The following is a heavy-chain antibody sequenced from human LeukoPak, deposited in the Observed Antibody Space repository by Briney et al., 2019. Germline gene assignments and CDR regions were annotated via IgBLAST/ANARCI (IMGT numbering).Heavy chain of an antibody. V-gene: IGHV1-8*01. CDR3: ARVRYDSRRYYFDY. J-gene: IGHJ4*02. Sequence: GASVKVSCKASGYTFTSYDINWVRQATGQGLEWMGWMNPNSGNTGYAQKFQGRVTMTRNTSISTAYMELSSLRSEDTAVYYCARVRYDSRRYYFDYWGQGTLVTVSS. CDR2: MNPNSGNT. D-gene: IGHD3-22*01. CDR1: GYTFTSYD.